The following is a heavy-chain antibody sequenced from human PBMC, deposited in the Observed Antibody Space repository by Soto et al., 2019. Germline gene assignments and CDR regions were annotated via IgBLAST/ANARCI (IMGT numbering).Heavy chain of an antibody. CDR2: IIPIFGTA. CDR3: ARVIWGIYYYYYGMDV. D-gene: IGHD7-27*01. CDR1: GGTFSSYA. V-gene: IGHV1-69*13. J-gene: IGHJ6*02. Sequence: SVKVSCKASGGTFSSYAISWVRQAPGQGLEWMGGIIPIFGTANYAQKFQGRVTITADESTSTAYMELSSLRSEDTAVYYCARVIWGIYYYYYGMDVWGQGTTVTVSS.